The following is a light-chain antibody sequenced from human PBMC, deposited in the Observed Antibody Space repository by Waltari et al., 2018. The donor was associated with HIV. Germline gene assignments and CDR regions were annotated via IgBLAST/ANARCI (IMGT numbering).Light chain of an antibody. J-gene: IGLJ2*01. CDR2: SND. Sequence: QSPLTQTPSMSGAPGQRVNLSCSGGPSNIGSNSVNWYRQLPGTAPKLLIYSNDQRPSSGPVRFSGSKSATSAFLVISGLQSDDEADYYCATWDDTMSVVFGGGTRLTVL. V-gene: IGLV1-44*01. CDR1: PSNIGSNS. CDR3: ATWDDTMSVV.